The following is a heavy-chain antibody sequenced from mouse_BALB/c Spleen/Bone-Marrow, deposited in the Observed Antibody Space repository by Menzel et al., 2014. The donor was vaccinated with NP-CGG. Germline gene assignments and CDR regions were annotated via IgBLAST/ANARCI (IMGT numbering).Heavy chain of an antibody. CDR1: GFDFSRYW. V-gene: IGHV4-1*02. Sequence: EVKVEESGGGLVQPGGSLKLSCAASGFDFSRYWMSWVRQAPGKGLEWIGEINPDSSTINYTPSLKDKFIISRDNAKNTLYLQMSKVRSEDTALYYCARLYWYFDVWGAGTTVTVSS. CDR3: ARLYWYFDV. CDR2: INPDSSTI. J-gene: IGHJ1*01.